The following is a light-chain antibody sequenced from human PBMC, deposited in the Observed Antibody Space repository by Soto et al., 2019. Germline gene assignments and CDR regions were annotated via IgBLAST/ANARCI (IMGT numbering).Light chain of an antibody. CDR2: GAS. CDR3: LQYHNLWA. V-gene: IGKV3-20*01. CDR1: QSLSSNF. J-gene: IGKJ1*01. Sequence: EIVLTQSPGILSLSPGERASLSCGASQSLSSNFLAWYQQKPGQAPRLLIYGASNRATGIPDRFSGTGSGTDFTLTISSLQSEDFTVYSCLQYHNLWAFGQGTTVDIK.